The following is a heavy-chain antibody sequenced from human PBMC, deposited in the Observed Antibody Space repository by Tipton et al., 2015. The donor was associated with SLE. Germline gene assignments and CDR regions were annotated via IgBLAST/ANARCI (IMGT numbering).Heavy chain of an antibody. D-gene: IGHD2-2*01. Sequence: QLVQSGAEVKKPGESLKISCKGSGYSFTSYWIGWVRQMPGKGLEWMGIIYPGDSDTRYSPSFQGQVTISADKSISTAYLQWSSLKASETAMYYCARVGYCSSTSCSYNWFDPWGQGTLVTVSS. J-gene: IGHJ5*02. CDR2: IYPGDSDT. CDR1: GYSFTSYW. V-gene: IGHV5-51*03. CDR3: ARVGYCSSTSCSYNWFDP.